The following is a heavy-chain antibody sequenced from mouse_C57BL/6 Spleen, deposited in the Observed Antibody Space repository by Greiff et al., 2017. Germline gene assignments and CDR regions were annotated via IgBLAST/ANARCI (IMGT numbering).Heavy chain of an antibody. CDR2: ISDGGSYT. V-gene: IGHV5-4*01. D-gene: IGHD2-4*01. J-gene: IGHJ3*01. CDR3: ARDTSMITKAWFAY. CDR1: GFTFSSYA. Sequence: EVHLVESGGGLVKPGGSLKLSCAASGFTFSSYAMSWVRQTPEKRLEWVATISDGGSYTYYPDNVKGRFTISRDNAKNNLYLQMSHLKSEDTAMYYCARDTSMITKAWFAYWGQGTLVTVSA.